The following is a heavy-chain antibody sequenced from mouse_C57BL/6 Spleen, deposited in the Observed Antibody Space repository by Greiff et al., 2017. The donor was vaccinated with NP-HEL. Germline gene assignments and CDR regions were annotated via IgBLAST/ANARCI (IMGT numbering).Heavy chain of an antibody. CDR1: GYSITSGYY. J-gene: IGHJ2*01. V-gene: IGHV3-6*01. CDR3: ASRDFDY. CDR2: ISYDGSN. Sequence: EVQLVESGPGLVKPSQSLSLTCSVTGYSITSGYYWNWIRQFPGNKLEWMGYISYDGSNNYNPSPKNRISFTRDTSKNQFFLKLNSVTTEDTTTYYCASRDFDYWGQGTTLTVSS.